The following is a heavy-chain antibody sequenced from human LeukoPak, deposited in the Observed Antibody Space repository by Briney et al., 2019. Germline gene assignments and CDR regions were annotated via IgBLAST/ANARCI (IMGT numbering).Heavy chain of an antibody. CDR1: GYSFTNYW. J-gene: IGHJ4*02. D-gene: IGHD4-17*01. CDR2: IYLGDSDT. CDR3: ARQEEYGDYEIDY. Sequence: GESLKISCKGSGYSFTNYWIGWVRQMPGKGLEWMGIIYLGDSDTRYSPSFQGQVTISADKSISTAYLQWSSLKASDTAMYYRARQEEYGDYEIDYWGQGTLVTVSS. V-gene: IGHV5-51*01.